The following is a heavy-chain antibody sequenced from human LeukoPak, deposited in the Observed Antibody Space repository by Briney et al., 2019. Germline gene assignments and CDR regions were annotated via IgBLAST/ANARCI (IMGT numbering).Heavy chain of an antibody. CDR2: IYYSGGT. Sequence: PSETLSLTCTVPGGSISNYYWSWIRQPPGKELEWIGYIYYSGGTNYNPSLTGRVTISVDTSKNQFSLNLSSVTAADTAVYYCARPSRTGSGWDAFDIWGQGTMVTVSS. D-gene: IGHD3-22*01. CDR3: ARPSRTGSGWDAFDI. CDR1: GGSISNYY. J-gene: IGHJ3*02. V-gene: IGHV4-59*08.